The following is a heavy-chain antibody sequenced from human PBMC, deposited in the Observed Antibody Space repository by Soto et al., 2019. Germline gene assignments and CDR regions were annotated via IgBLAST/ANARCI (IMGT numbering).Heavy chain of an antibody. V-gene: IGHV4-34*01. CDR1: NGSLHGLT. J-gene: IGHJ5*02. Sequence: SETLSLTCGVYNGSLHGLTWSWIRQPPGKGLEWIGEINHYGTINYNPSLRSRLTISVDRSRNQISLDLRSVTAADTAVYYCVTGGGLLASRMVHFDPWGPGTLVTVSS. CDR3: VTGGGLLASRMVHFDP. CDR2: INHYGTI. D-gene: IGHD1-1*01.